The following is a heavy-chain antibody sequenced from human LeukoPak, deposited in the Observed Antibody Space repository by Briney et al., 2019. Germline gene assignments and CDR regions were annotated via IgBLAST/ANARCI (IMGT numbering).Heavy chain of an antibody. D-gene: IGHD6-13*01. Sequence: ETLSLTGTVSGGSISSYYWSWIRQPPGKGLEWIGYIYYSGSTNYNPSLKSRVTISVDTSKNQFSLKLSSVTAADTAVYYCARIVDSSSWSPPQPYYFDYWGQGTLVTVSS. CDR2: IYYSGST. CDR3: ARIVDSSSWSPPQPYYFDY. CDR1: GGSISSYY. V-gene: IGHV4-59*01. J-gene: IGHJ4*02.